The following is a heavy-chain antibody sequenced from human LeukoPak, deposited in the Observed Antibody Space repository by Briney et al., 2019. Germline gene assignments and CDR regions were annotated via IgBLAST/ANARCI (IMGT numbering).Heavy chain of an antibody. Sequence: SETLSLTCAAYGGSFSGYYWSWLRQPPGKGLEWVGEINHSGSTNYNPSLKSRVTISVDTSKNQFSLNLNSMTAADTAVYYCAIVGYSISWIDYWSQGTLVTVSS. D-gene: IGHD6-13*01. J-gene: IGHJ4*02. CDR3: AIVGYSISWIDY. CDR2: INHSGST. V-gene: IGHV4-34*01. CDR1: GGSFSGYY.